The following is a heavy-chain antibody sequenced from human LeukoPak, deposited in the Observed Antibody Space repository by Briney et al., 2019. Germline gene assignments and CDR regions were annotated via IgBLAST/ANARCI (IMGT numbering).Heavy chain of an antibody. CDR2: IIPILGIA. Sequence: GSSVKVSCKASGGTFSSYAISWVRQAPGQGPEWMGRIIPILGIANYAQKFQGRVTITADKSTSTAYMELSSLRSEDTAVYYCARDRRAGIAFDIWGQGTMVTVSS. CDR1: GGTFSSYA. CDR3: ARDRRAGIAFDI. V-gene: IGHV1-69*04. J-gene: IGHJ3*02.